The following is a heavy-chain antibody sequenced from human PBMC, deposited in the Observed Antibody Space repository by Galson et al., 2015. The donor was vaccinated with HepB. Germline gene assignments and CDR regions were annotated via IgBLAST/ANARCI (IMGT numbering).Heavy chain of an antibody. CDR3: ARHEQPHPMYSNNWYFDL. CDR1: GYKFSNYW. CDR2: IDPSDSYS. V-gene: IGHV5-10-1*01. D-gene: IGHD6-13*01. J-gene: IGHJ2*01. Sequence: QSGAEVKKSGESLRISCKGSGYKFSNYWINWVCQRPGKGLEWMGRIDPSDSYSNFSPSFQGHVTISADTSINTAYLQWSRLKASDTAIYYCARHEQPHPMYSNNWYFDLWGRGTLVTVSS.